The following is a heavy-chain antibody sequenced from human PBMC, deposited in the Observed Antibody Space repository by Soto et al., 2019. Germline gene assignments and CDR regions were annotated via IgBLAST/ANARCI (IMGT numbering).Heavy chain of an antibody. V-gene: IGHV1-46*01. CDR3: VAITFGGVIPH. J-gene: IGHJ1*01. CDR1: GYTFTSYY. Sequence: GASVKVSCKASGYTFTSYYMHWVRQAPGQGLEWMGIINPSGGSTSYAQKFQGRVTMTRDTSTSTVYMELSSLRSEDTAVYYCVAITFGGVIPHWGQGTMVTVS. CDR2: INPSGGST. D-gene: IGHD3-16*02.